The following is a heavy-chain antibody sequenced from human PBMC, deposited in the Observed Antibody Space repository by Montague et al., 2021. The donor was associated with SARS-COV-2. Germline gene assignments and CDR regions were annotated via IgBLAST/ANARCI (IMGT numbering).Heavy chain of an antibody. D-gene: IGHD3-16*01. V-gene: IGHV4-59*01. CDR3: AREYRIELWQTNWYFGL. CDR1: GGSISSYY. Sequence: SETLSLTCTVSGGSISSYYWSWIRQPPGKGLEWIGYIYYSGSTNYNPSLKSRVSISVDTSKNQFSLRLSSVTAADTAVYYCAREYRIELWQTNWYFGLWGRGTLVTVPS. J-gene: IGHJ2*01. CDR2: IYYSGST.